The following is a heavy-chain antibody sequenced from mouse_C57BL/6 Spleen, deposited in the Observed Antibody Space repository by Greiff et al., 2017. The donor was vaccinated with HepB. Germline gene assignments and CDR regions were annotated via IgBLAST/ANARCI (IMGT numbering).Heavy chain of an antibody. CDR2: IYPGSGST. Sequence: QVQLQQSGAELVKPGASVKMSCKASGYTFTSYWITWVKQRPGQGLEWIGDIYPGSGSTNYNEKFKSKATLTVDTSSSTAYMQLSSLTSEDSAVYYCARRGVYGNQFAYWGQGTLVTVSA. J-gene: IGHJ3*01. CDR3: ARRGVYGNQFAY. V-gene: IGHV1-55*01. CDR1: GYTFTSYW. D-gene: IGHD2-1*01.